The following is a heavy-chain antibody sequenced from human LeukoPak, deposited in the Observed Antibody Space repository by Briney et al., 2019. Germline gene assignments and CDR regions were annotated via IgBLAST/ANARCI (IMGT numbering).Heavy chain of an antibody. CDR2: IYHSGST. CDR1: GGSISSYY. V-gene: IGHV4-59*01. CDR3: ARLTTVVTPFDY. Sequence: SETLSLTCTVSGGSISSYYWSWIRQPPGKGLEWIGYIYHSGSTNYNPSLKSRVTMSVDTSKNQFSLKLSSLTAADTAVYYCARLTTVVTPFDYWGQGTLVSVSS. D-gene: IGHD4-23*01. J-gene: IGHJ4*02.